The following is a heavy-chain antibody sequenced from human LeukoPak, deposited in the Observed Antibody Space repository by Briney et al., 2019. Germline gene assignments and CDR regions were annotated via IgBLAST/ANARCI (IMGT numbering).Heavy chain of an antibody. V-gene: IGHV3-48*01. CDR1: GFTFSSYS. Sequence: GGSLRLSCSASGFTFSSYSMNWVRQAPGKGLDWVSYISSSSSTIYYADSVKGRFTISRDNAKNSLYLQMNSLRGEDTAVYYCARSLWEVGAPPDYWGQGTLVTVSS. J-gene: IGHJ4*02. D-gene: IGHD1-26*01. CDR2: ISSSSSTI. CDR3: ARSLWEVGAPPDY.